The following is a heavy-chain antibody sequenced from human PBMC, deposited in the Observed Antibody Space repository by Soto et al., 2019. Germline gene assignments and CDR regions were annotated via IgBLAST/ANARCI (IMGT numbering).Heavy chain of an antibody. CDR3: ARDFARSCSGGSCDS. Sequence: ASVKVSCKASGGTFSSCTISWVRQAPGQGLEWMGRIIPILGIANYAQKFQGRVTITADKSTSTAYMELGSLRSEDTAVYYCARDFARSCSGGSCDSWGQGTLVTVSS. CDR2: IIPILGIA. D-gene: IGHD2-15*01. J-gene: IGHJ5*02. V-gene: IGHV1-69*04. CDR1: GGTFSSCT.